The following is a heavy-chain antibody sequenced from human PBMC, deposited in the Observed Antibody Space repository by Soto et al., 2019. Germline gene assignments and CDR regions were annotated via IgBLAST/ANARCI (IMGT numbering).Heavy chain of an antibody. Sequence: ASVKVSCKASGYTFTSYDINWVRQATGQGLEWMGWMNPNSGNTGYAQKFQGRVTMTRNTSISTAYMELSSLRSEDTAIYYCAKIYSSVWYHAFDIWGQGALVTVSS. J-gene: IGHJ3*02. V-gene: IGHV1-8*01. CDR1: GYTFTSYD. CDR3: AKIYSSVWYHAFDI. D-gene: IGHD6-19*01. CDR2: MNPNSGNT.